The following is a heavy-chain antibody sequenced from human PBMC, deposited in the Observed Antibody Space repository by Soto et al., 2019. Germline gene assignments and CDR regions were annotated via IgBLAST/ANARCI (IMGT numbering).Heavy chain of an antibody. D-gene: IGHD4-17*01. CDR2: INAGNGNT. Sequence: ASVKVSCKASGYTFTSYAMHWVRQAPGQRLEWMGWINAGNGNTKYSQKFQGRVTITRDTSASTAYMELSSLRSEDTAVYYCARDLPLHYGDYGPGFDYWGQGTLVTVSS. V-gene: IGHV1-3*01. CDR1: GYTFTSYA. CDR3: ARDLPLHYGDYGPGFDY. J-gene: IGHJ4*02.